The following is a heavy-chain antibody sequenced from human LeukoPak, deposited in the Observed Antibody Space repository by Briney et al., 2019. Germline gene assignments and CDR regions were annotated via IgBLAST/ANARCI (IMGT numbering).Heavy chain of an antibody. D-gene: IGHD7-27*01. V-gene: IGHV2-5*01. Sequence: GPKLARHTQTLTLTCTFSRFALRTSGEGVDWIRQPTGKTLDWLALIYLNDDKRYSPSLKSRLTITKDTSKNQVVLTMTNMDPVDTATYYCAHGIRRGHWAFDYWGQGTLVTVSS. J-gene: IGHJ4*02. CDR3: AHGIRRGHWAFDY. CDR1: RFALRTSGEG. CDR2: IYLNDDK.